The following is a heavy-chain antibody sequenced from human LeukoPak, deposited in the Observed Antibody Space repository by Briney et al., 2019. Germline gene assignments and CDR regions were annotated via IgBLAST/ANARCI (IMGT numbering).Heavy chain of an antibody. J-gene: IGHJ5*02. D-gene: IGHD1-26*01. CDR2: IIPILGIA. V-gene: IGHV1-69*04. CDR3: ARDADKVGATLLFDP. Sequence: KVSCKXSGGTFSSYAISWVRQAPGQGLEWMGRIIPILGIANYAQKFQGRVTITADKSTSTAYMELSSLRSEDTAVYYCARDADKVGATLLFDPWGQGTLVTVSS. CDR1: GGTFSSYA.